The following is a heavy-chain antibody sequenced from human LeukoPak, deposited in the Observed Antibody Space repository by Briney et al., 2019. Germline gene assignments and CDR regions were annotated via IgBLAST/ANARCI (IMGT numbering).Heavy chain of an antibody. Sequence: SGGSLRLSCAASGFTFSSYWMSWVRQAPGKGLEWVANIKQDGSEKYYVDSVKGRFTISRDNAKNSLYLQMNSLRAEDTAVYYCARTHLGWELPNNYMDVWGKGTTVTVSS. CDR3: ARTHLGWELPNNYMDV. CDR1: GFTFSSYW. CDR2: IKQDGSEK. J-gene: IGHJ6*03. D-gene: IGHD1-26*01. V-gene: IGHV3-7*01.